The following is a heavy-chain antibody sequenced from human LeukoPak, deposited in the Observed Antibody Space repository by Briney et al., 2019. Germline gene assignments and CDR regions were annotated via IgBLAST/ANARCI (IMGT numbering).Heavy chain of an antibody. V-gene: IGHV4-59*08. J-gene: IGHJ4*02. CDR1: GGAISNYY. D-gene: IGHD4-17*01. CDR3: ARAYYGDFFDY. CDR2: INYSGSA. Sequence: TSETLSLTCNVSGGAISNYYWSWIRQPPGKGLEWNGYINYSGSAFYNPSVKSRVTISVDTSKNQFSLKLNSVTAADTAVYYCARAYYGDFFDYWGQGTLVTVSS.